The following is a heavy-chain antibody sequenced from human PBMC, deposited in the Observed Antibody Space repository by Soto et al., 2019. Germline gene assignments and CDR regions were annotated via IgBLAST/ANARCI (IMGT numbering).Heavy chain of an antibody. D-gene: IGHD6-19*01. J-gene: IGHJ6*02. CDR2: ISYDGSNK. V-gene: IGHV3-30*18. CDR3: VKDGSSGWPYYYGMDV. CDR1: GFTFSSFG. Sequence: GGSLRLSCAASGFTFSSFGVHWVRQAPGKGLEWVAVISYDGSNKYYADSVKGRFTISRDNSKNTLYLQMSSLSAEDTAVYYCVKDGSSGWPYYYGMDVWGQGTTVTVSS.